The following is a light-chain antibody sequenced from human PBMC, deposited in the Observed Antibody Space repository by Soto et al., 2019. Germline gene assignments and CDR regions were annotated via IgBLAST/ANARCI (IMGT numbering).Light chain of an antibody. CDR1: QSVTSGY. V-gene: IGKV3-20*01. CDR3: QQYAYTPPMYT. Sequence: EIVLTQSPGTLSLSPGERATLSCRASQSVTSGYLGWYQQKPGQAPRLLIYGVSTRATGISDRFSGSGSGTDFTLTISRLEPEDSALYYCQQYAYTPPMYTFCQGTKVEIK. J-gene: IGKJ2*01. CDR2: GVS.